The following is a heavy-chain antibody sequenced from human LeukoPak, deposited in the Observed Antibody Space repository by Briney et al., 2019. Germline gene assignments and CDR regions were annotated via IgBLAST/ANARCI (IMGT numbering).Heavy chain of an antibody. CDR2: INHSGST. D-gene: IGHD3-10*01. Sequence: SETLPLTCAVYGGSFSGYYWSWIRQPPGKGLEWIGEINHSGSTNYNPSLKSQVTISVDTSKNQFSLKLSSVTAADTAVYYCARGRRFGELFGYWGQGTLVTVSS. V-gene: IGHV4-34*01. CDR1: GGSFSGYY. J-gene: IGHJ4*02. CDR3: ARGRRFGELFGY.